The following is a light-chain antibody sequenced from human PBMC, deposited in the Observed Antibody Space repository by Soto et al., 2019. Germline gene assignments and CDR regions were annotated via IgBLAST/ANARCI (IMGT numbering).Light chain of an antibody. J-gene: IGKJ1*01. Sequence: DIQMTQSPSTLSASVGDRVTITCCASQRITTWLAWYQQKPGKAPKLLIYDASSLESGVPSRFSGSGSGTEFTLTISSLQPDDCATYYCQQYNSYSPGWTFGQGTKVDIK. CDR1: QRITTW. CDR2: DAS. CDR3: QQYNSYSPGWT. V-gene: IGKV1-5*01.